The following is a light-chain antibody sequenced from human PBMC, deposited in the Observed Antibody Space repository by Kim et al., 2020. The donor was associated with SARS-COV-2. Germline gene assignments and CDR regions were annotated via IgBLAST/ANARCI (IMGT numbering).Light chain of an antibody. CDR3: SSYTSSTTVV. CDR2: DVS. CDR1: SSDVGGYNY. Sequence: QSVLTQPASVSGSPGQSITISCTGTSSDVGGYNYVSWYQQHPGKAPKLMIYDVSNRPSGVSNRFSGSKSANTASLTISGLQAEDEAYYYCSSYTSSTTVVFGGGTQLTVL. J-gene: IGLJ2*01. V-gene: IGLV2-14*03.